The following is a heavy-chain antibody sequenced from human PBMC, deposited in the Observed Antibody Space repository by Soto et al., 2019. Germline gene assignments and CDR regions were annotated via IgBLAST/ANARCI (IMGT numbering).Heavy chain of an antibody. V-gene: IGHV4-4*02. D-gene: IGHD1-26*01. CDR3: ARSEATGLDY. CDR1: GGSMSSSNW. Sequence: QVQLQESGPGLVKPSGTLSLTCTVSGGSMSSSNWWNWVRQSPGKGLEWIGEAHHSGRTNYNPSLKSRVTISVDKSTNHFSLKLGSVTAADTAVYYCARSEATGLDYWGQGTLVTVSS. CDR2: AHHSGRT. J-gene: IGHJ4*02.